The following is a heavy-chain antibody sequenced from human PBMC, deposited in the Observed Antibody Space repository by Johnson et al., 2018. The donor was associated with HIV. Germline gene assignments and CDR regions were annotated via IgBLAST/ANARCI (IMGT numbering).Heavy chain of an antibody. CDR3: TTGELWNGYYLHNAFDI. J-gene: IGHJ3*02. D-gene: IGHD3-3*01. CDR2: IKSKTDGGTT. CDR1: GFTFNNAW. Sequence: VQLVESGGGLVQPGGSLRLSCAASGFTFNNAWMSWVRQAPGKGLEWVGRIKSKTDGGTTDYAAPVKGRFTISRDDSKHTQYLQMNSLKTEDPAVYYCTTGELWNGYYLHNAFDIWGQGTMVTVSS. V-gene: IGHV3-15*01.